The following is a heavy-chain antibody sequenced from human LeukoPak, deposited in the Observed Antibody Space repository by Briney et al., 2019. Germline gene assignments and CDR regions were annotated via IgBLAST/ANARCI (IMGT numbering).Heavy chain of an antibody. D-gene: IGHD1-26*01. V-gene: IGHV3-11*01. CDR3: AREDGGRPRE. Sequence: GGSLRLSCAASGFTFSDYYMSWIRQAPGKGLEWISYISNGGDTIYYADSVKGRFTISRDNAKNSLYLQMSSLRAEDTALYYCAREDGGRPREWGQGTLVTVSS. CDR1: GFTFSDYY. CDR2: ISNGGDTI. J-gene: IGHJ4*02.